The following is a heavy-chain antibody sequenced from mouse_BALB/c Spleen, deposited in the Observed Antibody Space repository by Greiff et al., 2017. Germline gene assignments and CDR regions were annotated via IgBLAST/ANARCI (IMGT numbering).Heavy chain of an antibody. V-gene: IGHV14-4*02. J-gene: IGHJ3*01. Sequence: VQLQQSGAELVRSGASVKLSCTASGFNIKDYYMHWVKQRPEQGLEWIGWIDPENGDTEYAPKFQGKATMTADTSSNTAYLQLSSLTSEDTAVFYCSANGDSLAYWGQGTLVTVSA. CDR1: GFNIKDYY. D-gene: IGHD2-13*01. CDR3: SANGDSLAY. CDR2: IDPENGDT.